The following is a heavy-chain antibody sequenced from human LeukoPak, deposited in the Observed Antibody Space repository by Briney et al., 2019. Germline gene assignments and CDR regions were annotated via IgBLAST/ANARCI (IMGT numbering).Heavy chain of an antibody. Sequence: GGSLRLSCAASGFTFSSYDMHWVRQATGKGLEWVSAIGTAGDTYYPGSVKGRFTISRENAKNSLYLQMNSLRAGDTAVYYCARAVYSRSYWERPGPYYFDYWGQGTLVTVSS. CDR1: GFTFSSYD. CDR2: IGTAGDT. V-gene: IGHV3-13*01. J-gene: IGHJ4*02. D-gene: IGHD1-26*01. CDR3: ARAVYSRSYWERPGPYYFDY.